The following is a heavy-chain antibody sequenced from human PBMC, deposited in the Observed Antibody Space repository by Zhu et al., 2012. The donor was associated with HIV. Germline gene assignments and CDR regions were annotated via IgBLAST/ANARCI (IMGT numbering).Heavy chain of an antibody. CDR2: IRPKTGAR. CDR3: ARQTFQALVTYFTFGPERTVGRFTLTNFLGS. D-gene: IGHD1-14*01. J-gene: IGHJ2*01. V-gene: IGHV1-2*02. Sequence: QVQLVQSGSGVKKPGASXRVSCRASEDLFGDEIIYDDEVIHWLRQVPGQRPEWMGWIRPKTGARNQARQFQPRISLTRDRALSTAYLDLNSLTSADSGTYFCARQTFQALVTYFTFGPERTVGRFTLTNFLGSGGR. CDR1: EDLFGDEIIY.